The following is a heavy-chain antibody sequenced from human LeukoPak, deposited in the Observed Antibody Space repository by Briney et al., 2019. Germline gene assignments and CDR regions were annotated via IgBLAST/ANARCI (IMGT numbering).Heavy chain of an antibody. CDR2: ISGGGGST. CDR1: GFTFSSYV. V-gene: IGHV3-23*01. Sequence: GGSLRLSCAASGFTFSSYVMNWVRQAPGKGLEWVSVISGGGGSTYYADSVKGRFTISRDNSKNTLFLQMNSLRAEDTAVYYCARGRRDSSGYYYPFDYWGQGTLVTVSS. CDR3: ARGRRDSSGYYYPFDY. D-gene: IGHD3-22*01. J-gene: IGHJ4*02.